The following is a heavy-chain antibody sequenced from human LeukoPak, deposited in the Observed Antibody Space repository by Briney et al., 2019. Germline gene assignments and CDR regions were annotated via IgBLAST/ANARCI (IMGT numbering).Heavy chain of an antibody. V-gene: IGHV4-34*01. J-gene: IGHJ4*02. CDR2: INHSGST. CDR3: ARLTAAARGY. D-gene: IGHD6-13*01. CDR1: GESFSGYY. Sequence: PSETLSLTCAVYGESFSGYYWTWIRQPPGKGLEWIGEINHSGSTNYNPSLKSRVTISVDTSKNQFSLNLSSVTAADTAVYYCARLTAAARGYWGQGTLVTVSS.